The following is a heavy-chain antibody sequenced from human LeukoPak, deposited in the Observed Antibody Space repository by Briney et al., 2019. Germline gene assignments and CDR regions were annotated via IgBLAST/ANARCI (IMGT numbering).Heavy chain of an antibody. J-gene: IGHJ4*02. D-gene: IGHD3-16*02. Sequence: AGGSLRLSCAASGFTFSSYSMSWVRQAPGKGLEWVAYITASGSGIYYADSLKGRFTISRENAKNSLFLQMNSLRTEDSAVYYCARDIGFYWGLGTLVTVSS. V-gene: IGHV3-48*04. CDR3: ARDIGFY. CDR2: ITASGSGI. CDR1: GFTFSSYS.